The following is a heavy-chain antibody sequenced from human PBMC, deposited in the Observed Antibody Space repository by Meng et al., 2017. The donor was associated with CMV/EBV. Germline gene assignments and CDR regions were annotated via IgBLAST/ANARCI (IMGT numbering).Heavy chain of an antibody. Sequence: QVQLQQWGAGLLRPSATLSLSCAVYGVSFSGYYWSWIRQPPGKWLEWIGEINHSGSTNYTPSLKSRVTISVDTSKNQFSLKLSSVTAADTAVYYCARGGNWFDPWGQGTLVTVSS. J-gene: IGHJ5*02. CDR1: GVSFSGYY. V-gene: IGHV4-34*01. CDR2: INHSGST. CDR3: ARGGNWFDP.